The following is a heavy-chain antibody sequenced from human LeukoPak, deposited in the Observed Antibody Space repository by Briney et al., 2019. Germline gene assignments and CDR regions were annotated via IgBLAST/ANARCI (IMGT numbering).Heavy chain of an antibody. CDR1: GFIFSSYG. CDR2: IRYDGRNK. CDR3: AKGTVAGYSSGWYPYYFDY. Sequence: GGSLRLSCAASGFIFSSYGMHWVRQAPGKGLEWVAFIRYDGRNKYYADSVKGRFTISRDNSKNTLYLQMNSLRAEDTAVYYCAKGTVAGYSSGWYPYYFDYWGRGTLVTVSS. V-gene: IGHV3-30*02. D-gene: IGHD6-19*01. J-gene: IGHJ4*02.